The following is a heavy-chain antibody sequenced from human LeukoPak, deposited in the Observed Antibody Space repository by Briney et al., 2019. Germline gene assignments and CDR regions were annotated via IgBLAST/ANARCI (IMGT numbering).Heavy chain of an antibody. D-gene: IGHD3-22*01. J-gene: IGHJ4*02. CDR1: GFTFSSYW. CDR2: IKEDGSDK. CDR3: ARERDSSGYYGDY. Sequence: GGSLRLSCVASGFTFSSYWVSWVRQAPGKGLEWVANIKEDGSDKYYVDSVKGRFTISRDNTKNSLYLQLNSLRAEDTAVYYCARERDSSGYYGDYWGQGTLVTVSS. V-gene: IGHV3-7*01.